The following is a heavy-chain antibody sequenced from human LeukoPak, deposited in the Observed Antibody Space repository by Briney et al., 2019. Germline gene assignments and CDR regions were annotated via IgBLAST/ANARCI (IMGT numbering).Heavy chain of an antibody. Sequence: SQTLSLTCTVSGGSISSGGYYWSWIRQHPGKGLEWIGYIYYSGSTYYNPSLKSRVTISVDTSKNQFSLKVNSVTAADTAVYYCARHLYYGSGYFFDYWGQGTLVTVSS. CDR2: IYYSGST. V-gene: IGHV4-31*03. CDR1: GGSISSGGYY. CDR3: ARHLYYGSGYFFDY. J-gene: IGHJ4*02. D-gene: IGHD3-10*01.